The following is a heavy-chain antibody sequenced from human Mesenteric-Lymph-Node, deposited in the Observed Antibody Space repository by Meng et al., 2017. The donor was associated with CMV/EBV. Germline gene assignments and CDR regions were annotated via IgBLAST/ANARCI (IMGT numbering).Heavy chain of an antibody. V-gene: IGHV4-4*02. D-gene: IGHD3-22*01. CDR1: GASIRSSDW. CDR2: ISNGGSA. Sequence: GSLRLSCGVAGASIRSSDWWTWVRQPLGKGPEWIGEISNGGSANYNPSLKSRVTISIDKSSNQFSLNMNSLTAADTAVYYCARDRKFAYDSDDSWAFDNWGPGTVVTVSS. CDR3: ARDRKFAYDSDDSWAFDN. J-gene: IGHJ3*02.